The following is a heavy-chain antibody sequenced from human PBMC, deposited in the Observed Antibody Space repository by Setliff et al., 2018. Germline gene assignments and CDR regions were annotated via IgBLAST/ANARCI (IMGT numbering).Heavy chain of an antibody. CDR2: IYYSGST. CDR1: GGSISSSIYY. Sequence: ASETLSLTCSVSGGSISSSIYYWGWILQPPGKGLEWIGSIYYSGSTYYSPSLKRRVTISVDTSKNQFSLKLSSVTAADTAVYYCATRTYYDSNGYYYAIAGPFDIWGQGTMVTVSS. CDR3: ATRTYYDSNGYYYAIAGPFDI. D-gene: IGHD3-22*01. J-gene: IGHJ3*02. V-gene: IGHV4-39*01.